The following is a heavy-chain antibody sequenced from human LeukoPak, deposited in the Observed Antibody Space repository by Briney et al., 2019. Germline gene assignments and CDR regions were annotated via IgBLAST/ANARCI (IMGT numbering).Heavy chain of an antibody. Sequence: GGSLRLSCAASGFTFSSYAMSWVRQAPGKGLEWVSAISGSGGSTYYADSVKGRFTISRDNSKNTLYLQMNSLRAEDTAIYYCAKDKYSTVRDISHTAYYFDYWGPGTLVTVSS. J-gene: IGHJ4*02. CDR3: AKDKYSTVRDISHTAYYFDY. V-gene: IGHV3-23*01. CDR2: ISGSGGST. CDR1: GFTFSSYA. D-gene: IGHD2-21*01.